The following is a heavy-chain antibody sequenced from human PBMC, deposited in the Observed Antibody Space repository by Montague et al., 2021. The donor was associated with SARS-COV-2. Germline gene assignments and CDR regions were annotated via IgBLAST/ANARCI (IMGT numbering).Heavy chain of an antibody. V-gene: IGHV4-31*03. D-gene: IGHD3-3*01. CDR1: GGSISSGGYY. CDR3: ARSSAASITVFGVSNTYWYFDL. CDR2: IDYSGXT. Sequence: TLSLTCTVSGGSISSGGYYCSWLRRHPGKGLDWVGYIDYSGXTXPXXXXKXRVTISADTSKNQFSLKLGSVTAADTAVYYCARSSAASITVFGVSNTYWYFDLWGRGTRVTVSS. J-gene: IGHJ2*01.